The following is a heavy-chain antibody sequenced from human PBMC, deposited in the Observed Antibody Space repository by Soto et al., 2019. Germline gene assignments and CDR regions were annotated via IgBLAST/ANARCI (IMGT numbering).Heavy chain of an antibody. V-gene: IGHV4-31*03. D-gene: IGHD1-1*01. Sequence: QVQLQESGPGLVKPSQTLSLICTVSGDSIRKGFYYWSWISQHPGKGLEWIGNIYYVGSTSYNPSLKSRVTISIDRSKNRFSLTLNSVTAADTAVYYCAKNETTRPWFNPWGQGTLVIVSS. CDR3: AKNETTRPWFNP. J-gene: IGHJ5*02. CDR2: IYYVGST. CDR1: GDSIRKGFYY.